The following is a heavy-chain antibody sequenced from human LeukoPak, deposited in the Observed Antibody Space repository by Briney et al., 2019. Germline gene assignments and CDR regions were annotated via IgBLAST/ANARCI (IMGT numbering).Heavy chain of an antibody. CDR3: ASNTGPDFGYYYMDV. CDR2: IYYSGST. Sequence: SETLSLTCTVSGGSISSYYWSWIRQPPGKGLEWIGSIYYSGSTYYNPSLKSRVTISVDTSKNQFSLKLSSVTAADTAVYYCASNTGPDFGYYYMDVWGKGTTVTISS. D-gene: IGHD1-14*01. J-gene: IGHJ6*03. CDR1: GGSISSYY. V-gene: IGHV4-59*05.